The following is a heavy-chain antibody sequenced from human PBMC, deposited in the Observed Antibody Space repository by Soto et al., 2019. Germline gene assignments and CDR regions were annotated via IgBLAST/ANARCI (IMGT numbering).Heavy chain of an antibody. D-gene: IGHD6-6*01. CDR1: GGTFSSYA. Sequence: QVQLVQSGAAVKQPGSSVKVSCKASGGTFSSYAISWVRQAPGQGLECMGGIIPIFGTANYEQKFQGRVTITADESTRTAYMELSSLRSEDTAVYYCARAGYSSSSGTYYYYGMDVWGQGTTVTVSS. J-gene: IGHJ6*02. CDR2: IIPIFGTA. V-gene: IGHV1-69*01. CDR3: ARAGYSSSSGTYYYYGMDV.